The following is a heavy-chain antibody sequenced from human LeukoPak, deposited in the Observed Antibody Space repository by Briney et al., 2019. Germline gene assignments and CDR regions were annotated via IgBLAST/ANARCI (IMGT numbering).Heavy chain of an antibody. CDR1: GGSISSYY. CDR2: IYYSGST. D-gene: IGHD2-21*01. CDR3: ARVHSPTYFDY. J-gene: IGHJ4*02. Sequence: SETLSLTCTVSGGSISSYYWGWIRQPPGKGLEWIGSIYYSGSTYYNPSLKSRVTISVDTSKNQFSLKLSSVTAADTAVYYCARVHSPTYFDYWGQGTLVTVSS. V-gene: IGHV4-39*07.